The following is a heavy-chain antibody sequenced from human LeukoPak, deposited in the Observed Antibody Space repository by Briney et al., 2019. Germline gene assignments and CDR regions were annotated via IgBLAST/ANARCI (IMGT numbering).Heavy chain of an antibody. Sequence: GGSLRLSCAASGFTFSSYGMHWVRQAPGKGLEWVAVISYDGSNKYYADSVKGRFTISRDNSKNTLYLQMSNLRAEDTAVYFCARGGGLDVWGQGATVTVSS. D-gene: IGHD3-16*01. CDR2: ISYDGSNK. J-gene: IGHJ6*02. CDR1: GFTFSSYG. V-gene: IGHV3-30*03. CDR3: ARGGGLDV.